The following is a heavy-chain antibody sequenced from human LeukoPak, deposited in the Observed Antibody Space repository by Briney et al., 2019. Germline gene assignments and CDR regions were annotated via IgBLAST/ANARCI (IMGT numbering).Heavy chain of an antibody. V-gene: IGHV1-46*01. CDR2: INPSGGST. CDR3: ARDPGYCSSTSCRPSYFDY. CDR1: GYTFTSYY. D-gene: IGHD2-2*01. J-gene: IGHJ4*02. Sequence: ASVKVSCKASGYTFTSYYMHWVRQAPGQGLEWMGIINPSGGSTSYAQKFQGRVTMTRDTSTSTVYMELSSLRSEDTAVYYCARDPGYCSSTSCRPSYFDYWGQGTLVTVSS.